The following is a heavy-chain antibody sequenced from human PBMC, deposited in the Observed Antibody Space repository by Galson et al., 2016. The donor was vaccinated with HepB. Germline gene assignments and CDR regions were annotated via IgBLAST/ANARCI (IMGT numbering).Heavy chain of an antibody. Sequence: SLRLSCAASEFTFSSYAMSWVRQAPGKGLEWVSAIDSSGHSTYYTDSVTGRFTISRDNSKNTLYLQMNSLRYEDTAVYYCARSTRGYHDWGQGTLVTVSP. CDR3: ARSTRGYHD. CDR2: IDSSGHST. CDR1: EFTFSSYA. V-gene: IGHV3-23*01. D-gene: IGHD3-22*01. J-gene: IGHJ4*02.